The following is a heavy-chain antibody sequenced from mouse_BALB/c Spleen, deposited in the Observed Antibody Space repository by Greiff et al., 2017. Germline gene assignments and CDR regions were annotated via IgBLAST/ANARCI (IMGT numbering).Heavy chain of an antibody. CDR2: INSNGGST. D-gene: IGHD2-14*01. CDR1: GFTFSSYG. Sequence: EVQVVESGGGLVQPGGSLKLSCAASGFTFSSYGMSWVRQTPDKRLELVATINSNGGSTYYPDSVKGRFTISRDNAKNTLYLQMSSLKSEDTAMYYCARNYRYDGYAMDFWGQGTSVTVSS. J-gene: IGHJ4*01. V-gene: IGHV5-6-3*01. CDR3: ARNYRYDGYAMDF.